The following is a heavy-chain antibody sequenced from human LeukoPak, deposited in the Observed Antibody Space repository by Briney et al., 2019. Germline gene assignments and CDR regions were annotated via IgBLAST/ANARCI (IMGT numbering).Heavy chain of an antibody. CDR3: AVEQQLLTTEAFDI. CDR2: ISSSSSYI. D-gene: IGHD6-13*01. V-gene: IGHV3-21*01. J-gene: IGHJ3*02. CDR1: GFTFRTYW. Sequence: GGSLRLSCVASGFTFRTYWMSWVRQAPGKGLEWVSSISSSSSYIYYADSVKGRFTISRDNAKNSLYLQMNSLRAEDTAVYYCAVEQQLLTTEAFDIWGQGTMVTVSS.